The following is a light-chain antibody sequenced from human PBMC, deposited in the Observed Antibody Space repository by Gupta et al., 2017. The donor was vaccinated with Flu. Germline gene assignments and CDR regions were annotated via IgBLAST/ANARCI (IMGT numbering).Light chain of an antibody. CDR1: SGLSVGPYN. CDR3: LIWHNNAWF. CDR2: FKSDSNK. Sequence: RSGLSVGPYNIHWYPQKPWSPPQFLLRFKSDSNKQRGSGVPSRFSVSKDASATAVILLISGLQSEDEADYYCLIWHNNAWFFVGGTKLPVL. J-gene: IGLJ2*01. V-gene: IGLV5-45*01.